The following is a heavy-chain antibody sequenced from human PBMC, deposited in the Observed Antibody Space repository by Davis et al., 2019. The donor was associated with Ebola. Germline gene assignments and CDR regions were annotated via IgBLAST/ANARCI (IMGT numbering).Heavy chain of an antibody. CDR1: GFTFSSYG. D-gene: IGHD4-17*01. V-gene: IGHV3-33*01. J-gene: IGHJ4*02. CDR3: ARERAVTFFDY. CDR2: IWYDGSNK. Sequence: GESLKISCAASGFTFSSYGMHWVRQAPGKGLEWVAVIWYDGSNKYYADFVKGRFTISRDNSKNTLYLQMNSLRAEDTAVYYCARERAVTFFDYWGQGTLVTVSS.